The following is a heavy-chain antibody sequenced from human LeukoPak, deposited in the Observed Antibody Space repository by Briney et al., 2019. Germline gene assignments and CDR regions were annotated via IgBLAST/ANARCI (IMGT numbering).Heavy chain of an antibody. V-gene: IGHV1-46*01. D-gene: IGHD2-15*01. J-gene: IGHJ5*02. CDR1: GYTFTSCY. Sequence: GASVKVSCKASGYTFTSCYNHWVRQAPGQGLEWMGIINPSGGSTGYAQKFQGRVTMTRDTSTSTVYMELSSLRSEDTAVYYCAREDATSTNWFDHWGQGTLVTVSS. CDR2: INPSGGST. CDR3: AREDATSTNWFDH.